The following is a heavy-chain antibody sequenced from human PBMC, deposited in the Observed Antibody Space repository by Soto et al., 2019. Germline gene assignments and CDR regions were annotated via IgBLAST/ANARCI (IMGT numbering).Heavy chain of an antibody. CDR2: IYYRGKT. Sequence: PLETLSLTCSRSCASITSTTYFWAWIRQPPGKGLEWVGSIYYRGKTHYNPSLKSRTTISVDRSRNQFSLQVSSVTAADTAVYYCAKNLGRTGRFNYWGEGTVDTDS. CDR3: AKNLGRTGRFNY. CDR1: CASITSTTYF. J-gene: IGHJ4*02. V-gene: IGHV4-39*01.